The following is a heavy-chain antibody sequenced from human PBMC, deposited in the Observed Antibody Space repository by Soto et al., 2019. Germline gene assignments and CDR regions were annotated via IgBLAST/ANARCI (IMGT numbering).Heavy chain of an antibody. J-gene: IGHJ4*02. CDR1: GGSISSSSYY. D-gene: IGHD4-4*01. Sequence: SETLSLTCTVSGGSISSSSYYWGWIRQPPGKGLEWIGSIYYSGSTYYNPSLKSRVTISVDTSKNQFSLKLSSVTAADTAVYYCARRPARGEMATVAKPDYWGQGTLVTVSS. CDR2: IYYSGST. V-gene: IGHV4-39*01. CDR3: ARRPARGEMATVAKPDY.